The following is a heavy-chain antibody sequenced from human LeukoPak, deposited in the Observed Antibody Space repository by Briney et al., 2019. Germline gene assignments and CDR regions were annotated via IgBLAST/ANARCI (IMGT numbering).Heavy chain of an antibody. CDR2: INPNSGGT. CDR3: ARSRGSSFDAFDI. J-gene: IGHJ3*02. D-gene: IGHD6-13*01. Sequence: ASVKVSCKASGYTFTGYYMHWVRQAPGQGLEWMGWINPNSGGTNYAQKFQGRVTMTRDTSISTAYMELSRLRSDDTAVYYCARSRGSSFDAFDIWGQGTMVTVSS. V-gene: IGHV1-2*02. CDR1: GYTFTGYY.